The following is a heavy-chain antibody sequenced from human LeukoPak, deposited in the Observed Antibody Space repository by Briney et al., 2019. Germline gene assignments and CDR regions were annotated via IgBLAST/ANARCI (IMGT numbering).Heavy chain of an antibody. J-gene: IGHJ4*02. CDR2: IKQDGSEK. V-gene: IGHV3-7*01. CDR1: GFIFSTYW. Sequence: GGSLRLSCAASGFIFSTYWMSWVRQAPGKGLEWVANIKQDGSEKYYVESVRGRFTISRDSAKNSLYLQMNSLRDEDTAVYYCVRDPDALDYWGQGTLVTVSS. CDR3: VRDPDALDY.